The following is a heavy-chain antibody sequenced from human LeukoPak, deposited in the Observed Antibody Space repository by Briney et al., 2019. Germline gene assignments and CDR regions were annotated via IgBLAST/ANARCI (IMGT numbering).Heavy chain of an antibody. CDR2: ISAGGAGT. CDR3: ARGDIAVAGTGFDY. J-gene: IGHJ4*02. CDR1: GGSISSSSYY. Sequence: ETLSLTCTVSGGSISSSSYYWGWVRQAPGKGLEWVSTISAGGAGTSSADSVKGRFTISRDNAKNSLYLQMNSLRAEDTAVYYCARGDIAVAGTGFDYWGQGTLVTVSS. V-gene: IGHV3-21*01. D-gene: IGHD6-19*01.